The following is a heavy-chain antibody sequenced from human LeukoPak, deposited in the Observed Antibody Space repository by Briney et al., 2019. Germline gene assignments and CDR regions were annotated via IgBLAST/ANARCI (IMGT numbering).Heavy chain of an antibody. Sequence: SGGSLRLSCAASGFTFSTYWMGWVRQAPGKGLEWVSYISSSDSTIYYADSVKGRFTISRDNAKNSLYLQMNSLRAEDTAVYYCARDYGGSSPFDYWGQGTLVTVSS. V-gene: IGHV3-48*04. D-gene: IGHD4-23*01. J-gene: IGHJ4*02. CDR1: GFTFSTYW. CDR2: ISSSDSTI. CDR3: ARDYGGSSPFDY.